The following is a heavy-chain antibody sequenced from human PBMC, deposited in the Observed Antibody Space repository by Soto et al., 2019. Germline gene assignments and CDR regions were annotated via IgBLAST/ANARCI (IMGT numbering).Heavy chain of an antibody. CDR1: GFSLSDFAVG. CDR2: IYSDGNK. V-gene: IGHV2-5*02. J-gene: IGHJ4*02. Sequence: HITLKESGPTLVKPTQTLTLTCTLSGFSLSDFAVGVAWVRRPPGKALEWLALIYSDGNKYYSPSLKTRLTISTDTSKDHVVLTMTNMDPLDTATYFCVHTAGWIHRYWGQGTQVTVSS. D-gene: IGHD5-18*01. CDR3: VHTAGWIHRY.